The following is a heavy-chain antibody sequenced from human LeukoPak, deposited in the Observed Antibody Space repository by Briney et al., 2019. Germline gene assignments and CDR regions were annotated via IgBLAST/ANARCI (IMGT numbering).Heavy chain of an antibody. CDR3: ARGPLLRYFDWFSDY. CDR2: IIPIFGTA. J-gene: IGHJ4*02. D-gene: IGHD3-9*01. CDR1: GGTFSSYA. Sequence: SVKVSCKASGGTFSSYAISWVRQAPGQGLEWMGGIIPIFGTANYAQKFQGRVTITADESTSTAYMELSSLRSEDTAVYYCARGPLLRYFDWFSDYWGQGTLVTVSS. V-gene: IGHV1-69*13.